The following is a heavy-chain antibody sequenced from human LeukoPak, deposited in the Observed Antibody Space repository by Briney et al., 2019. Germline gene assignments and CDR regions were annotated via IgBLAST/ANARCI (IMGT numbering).Heavy chain of an antibody. CDR1: GDSISGSGYF. Sequence: SETLSLTCTVAGDSISGSGYFWGWIRQPPGKGLQGIGSVYYTGSTYANPSLMSRVTISLGTSKNHFSLTLTSVSAADTAVYFCAREGSGSSFFLDVWGKETTITVSS. CDR3: AREGSGSSFFLDV. J-gene: IGHJ6*04. V-gene: IGHV4-39*02. CDR2: VYYTGST. D-gene: IGHD3-22*01.